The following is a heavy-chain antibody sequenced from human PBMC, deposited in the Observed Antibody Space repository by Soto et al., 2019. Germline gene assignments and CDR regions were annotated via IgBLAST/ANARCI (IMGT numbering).Heavy chain of an antibody. Sequence: QVQLEQSGAEVKKPGSSVKVSCKASGGTLSDHGVAWLRQAPGQGLEWMGGTIPVFNTAKYAQKSQGRVTVTADKFTNIAYMELSSLRSEGTAFYFCARGVYGSGNYYTGPSAFDIWGQGTMVIVSS. D-gene: IGHD3-10*01. CDR2: TIPVFNTA. V-gene: IGHV1-69*06. J-gene: IGHJ3*02. CDR3: ARGVYGSGNYYTGPSAFDI. CDR1: GGTLSDHG.